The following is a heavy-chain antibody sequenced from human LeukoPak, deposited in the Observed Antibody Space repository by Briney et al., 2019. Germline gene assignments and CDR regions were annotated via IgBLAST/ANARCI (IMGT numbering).Heavy chain of an antibody. CDR3: AGSFSLAVFFDY. CDR1: GFTFSSYA. Sequence: GGSLRVSCAASGFTFSSYAMSWVRQAPGKGLEWVSAISGSGGSTYYADSVKGRFTISRDNSKNTLYLQMNSLRAEDTAVYYCAGSFSLAVFFDYWGQGTLVTVSS. CDR2: ISGSGGST. J-gene: IGHJ4*02. D-gene: IGHD6-19*01. V-gene: IGHV3-23*01.